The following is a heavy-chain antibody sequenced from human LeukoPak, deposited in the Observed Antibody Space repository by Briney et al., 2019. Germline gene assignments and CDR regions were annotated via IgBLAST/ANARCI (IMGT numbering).Heavy chain of an antibody. CDR3: ARYGSSSTEGWFDP. CDR1: GGSISGATYY. D-gene: IGHD6-6*01. CDR2: SHHTGTT. J-gene: IGHJ5*02. V-gene: IGHV4-30-2*01. Sequence: SETLSLTCAVSGGSISGATYYWSWIRQPLGKGLEWIGYSHHTGTTYYSPSLMSRVTISVDRSKNQFTLRLTSVTAADTAIYYCARYGSSSTEGWFDPWGQGTLVTVSS.